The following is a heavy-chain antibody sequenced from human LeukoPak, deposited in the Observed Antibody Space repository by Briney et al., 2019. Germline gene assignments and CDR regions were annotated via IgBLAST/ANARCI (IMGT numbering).Heavy chain of an antibody. J-gene: IGHJ6*03. Sequence: GASVKVSCKAFGYTFTSNYMHWVRQAPGQGPEWMGVISPSGGSTTYAQKFQGRVTLTRDMSTSTDYLELSSLRSEDTAVYYCATSPNYSTTYYYYYMDVWGKGTTVTVSS. CDR2: ISPSGGST. CDR3: ATSPNYSTTYYYYYMDV. V-gene: IGHV1-46*01. D-gene: IGHD4-11*01. CDR1: GYTFTSNY.